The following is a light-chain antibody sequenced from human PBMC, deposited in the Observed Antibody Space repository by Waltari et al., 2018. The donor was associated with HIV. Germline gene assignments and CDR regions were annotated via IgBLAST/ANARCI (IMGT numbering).Light chain of an antibody. CDR2: TDN. Sequence: QSVLTQPPSASGTPGPRVSIPCSGSSSNIGSNTVNWYQQLPGTAPKLLIYTDNQRPSGVPDRFSGSKSDTSASLAISGLQSEDEADYYCSTWDDGLDGPVFGGGTKLTVL. CDR1: SSNIGSNT. J-gene: IGLJ3*02. V-gene: IGLV1-44*01. CDR3: STWDDGLDGPV.